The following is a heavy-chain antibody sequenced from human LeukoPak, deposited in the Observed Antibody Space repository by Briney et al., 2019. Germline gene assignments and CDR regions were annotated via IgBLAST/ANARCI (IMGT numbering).Heavy chain of an antibody. CDR2: IYTSGST. D-gene: IGHD5-12*01. Sequence: SETLSLTCTVSGGSISSYYWSWIRQPAGKGLEWIGRIYTSGSTNYNPSLKSRVTMSVDTSKNQFSLKLSSVTVADTAVYYCARAKRYSGYDYPDYWGQGTLVTVSS. CDR3: ARAKRYSGYDYPDY. J-gene: IGHJ4*02. V-gene: IGHV4-4*07. CDR1: GGSISSYY.